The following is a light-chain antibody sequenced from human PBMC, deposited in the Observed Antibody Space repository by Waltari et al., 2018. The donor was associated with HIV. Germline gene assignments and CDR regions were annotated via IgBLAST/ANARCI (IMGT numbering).Light chain of an antibody. V-gene: IGLV3-1*01. CDR2: QAK. CDR3: QAWDSSTWV. Sequence: SYEVTQPPSVSVSPGQTASITCSGDKLGDKYACWYQQKPGQSPVLVIYQAKKRPSGIPERFSCSNSGNAATLTISGTQAMEEADYYCQAWDSSTWVFGGGTKLTVL. J-gene: IGLJ3*02. CDR1: KLGDKY.